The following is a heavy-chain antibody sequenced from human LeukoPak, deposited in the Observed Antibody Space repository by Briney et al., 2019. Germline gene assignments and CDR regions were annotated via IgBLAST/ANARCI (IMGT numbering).Heavy chain of an antibody. V-gene: IGHV4-59*01. CDR2: IYYSGST. J-gene: IGHJ6*02. CDR1: GGSISLYY. CDR3: ARLPMVRGVTYYGMDV. Sequence: PSETPSLTCTVSGGSISLYYWSWIRQPPGKGLEWIGYIYYSGSTNYNPSLKSRVTISVDTSKNQFSLKLSSVTAADTAVYYCARLPMVRGVTYYGMDVWGQGTTVTVSS. D-gene: IGHD3-10*01.